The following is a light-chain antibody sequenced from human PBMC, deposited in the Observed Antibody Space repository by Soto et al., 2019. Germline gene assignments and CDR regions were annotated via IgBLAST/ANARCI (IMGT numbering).Light chain of an antibody. CDR1: SSDVGGYNY. J-gene: IGLJ1*01. Sequence: LTQPASVSGSPGQSITISCTGTSSDVGGYNYVSWYQQHPGKAPKLMIYEVSNRPSGVSNRFSGSKSGNTAPLTISGLQAEDEADYYCSSYTSSSSYVFGTGTKVTVL. CDR3: SSYTSSSSYV. CDR2: EVS. V-gene: IGLV2-14*01.